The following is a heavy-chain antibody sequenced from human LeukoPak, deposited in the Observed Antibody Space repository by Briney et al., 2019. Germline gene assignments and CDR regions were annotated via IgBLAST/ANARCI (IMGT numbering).Heavy chain of an antibody. V-gene: IGHV3-9*01. CDR1: GFTFDDYA. J-gene: IGHJ3*01. CDR3: AKDRDYGGDADPAVFDL. D-gene: IGHD4-23*01. CDR2: ISWSSGST. Sequence: QPGGSLTLSCAASGFTFDDYAMHWVRHVQGKGLEWVSGISWSSGSTGYVDSVKGRFTISRDNAKNALYLQMSSLRPEDTALYYCAKDRDYGGDADPAVFDLWGQGTMVTVSS.